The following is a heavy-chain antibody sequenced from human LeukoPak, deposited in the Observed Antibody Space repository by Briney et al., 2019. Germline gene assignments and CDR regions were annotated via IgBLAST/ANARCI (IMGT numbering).Heavy chain of an antibody. CDR2: VSKISTTV. D-gene: IGHD6-19*01. J-gene: IGHJ6*02. CDR3: AKAVYSSGWYGMNYYYGMDV. Sequence: GGSLRLSCGASGFAFSSYTLNWVRQAPGKGLEWVASVSKISTTVYYADSVKGRFTISRDNSKNTLYLQMNSLRAEDTAVYYCAKAVYSSGWYGMNYYYGMDVWGQGTTVTVSS. V-gene: IGHV3-21*04. CDR1: GFAFSSYT.